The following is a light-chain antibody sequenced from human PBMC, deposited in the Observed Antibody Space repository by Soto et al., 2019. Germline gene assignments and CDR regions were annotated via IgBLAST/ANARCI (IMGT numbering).Light chain of an antibody. J-gene: IGKJ1*01. Sequence: EIVLSKSPVSLSLSPGERATLSCRASQSINSYLAWYQQKPGQAPRLFIYDASNRATGIPARFSGSGSGTDFTLTISSLEPEDSAVYYCQQYAYWPETFGQGTKVDIK. CDR2: DAS. CDR3: QQYAYWPET. V-gene: IGKV3-11*01. CDR1: QSINSY.